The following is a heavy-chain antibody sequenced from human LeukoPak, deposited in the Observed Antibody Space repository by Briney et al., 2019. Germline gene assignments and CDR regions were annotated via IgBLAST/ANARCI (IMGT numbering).Heavy chain of an antibody. V-gene: IGHV3-23*01. D-gene: IGHD5-18*01. CDR3: GKTTVGYSSGQKPAWPVDY. CDR2: IGSGGSP. J-gene: IGHJ4*02. Sequence: GGSLRLSCEASGFTFGSHAMYWVRQAPGKGLEWVAGIGSGGSPHYADSVKGRFTISRDNSRNTVYLQISSLRADDTAVYYCGKTTVGYSSGQKPAWPVDYWGQGTLVTVSS. CDR1: GFTFGSHA.